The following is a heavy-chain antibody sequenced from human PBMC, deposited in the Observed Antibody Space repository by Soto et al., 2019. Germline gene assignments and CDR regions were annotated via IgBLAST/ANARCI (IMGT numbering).Heavy chain of an antibody. D-gene: IGHD6-19*01. CDR1: GFTFNSYD. J-gene: IGHJ5*02. CDR2: IASTGDT. Sequence: VQLLESGGGLEQRGGSLRLSCAASGFTFNSYDMHWVRQGTRMGLESVSPIASTGDTYYPGSVKGRFTISTENVKNSLYLQVSSLRAGDTTVFRCAPTVARIQQCLVVGGNNWFDPWGQGTLVTVST. V-gene: IGHV3-13*01. CDR3: APTVARIQQCLVVGGNNWFDP.